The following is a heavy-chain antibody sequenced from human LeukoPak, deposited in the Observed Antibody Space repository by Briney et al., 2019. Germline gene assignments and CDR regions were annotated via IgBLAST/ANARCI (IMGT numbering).Heavy chain of an antibody. D-gene: IGHD5-18*01. CDR2: ISGSGGST. CDR3: AKAVGDTAMVDAFDI. J-gene: IGHJ3*02. CDR1: GFTFSSYA. Sequence: GGSLRLSCVASGFTFSSYAMSWVRQVPGKGLEWVSAISGSGGSTYYADSAKGRFTISRDNSKNTLYLQMNSLRAEDTAVYYCAKAVGDTAMVDAFDIWGQGTMVTVSS. V-gene: IGHV3-23*01.